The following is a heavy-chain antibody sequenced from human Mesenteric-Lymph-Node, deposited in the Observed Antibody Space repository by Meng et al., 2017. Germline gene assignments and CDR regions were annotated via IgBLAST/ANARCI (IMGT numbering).Heavy chain of an antibody. CDR1: GWSFSDYD. V-gene: IGHV4-34*01. D-gene: IGHD1-14*01. CDR2: INHSGIT. CDR3: ARGFNRAPFPY. J-gene: IGHJ4*02. Sequence: VQLQQWGARLLEPLETLSLSCAAYGWSFSDYDWSWIRQPPGKGLEWIGEINHSGITNYNPSLKSRVTISVDTSKNQFSLNLSSVTAADTAVYYCARGFNRAPFPYWGQGTLVTVSS.